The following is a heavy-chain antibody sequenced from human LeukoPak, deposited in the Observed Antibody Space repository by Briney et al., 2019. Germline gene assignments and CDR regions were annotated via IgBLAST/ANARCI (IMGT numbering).Heavy chain of an antibody. Sequence: SETLSLTCAVYGGSFSNYYWSWIRQSPGKGLEWIGEINDSGTINYNPSLMSRVTISVDKSKNQFSLKLSSVTAADTAVYYCARRWNYGRNYYIVDCGKGATVSVSS. CDR3: ARRWNYGRNYYIVD. J-gene: IGHJ6*03. CDR2: INDSGTI. V-gene: IGHV4-34*01. CDR1: GGSFSNYY. D-gene: IGHD1-7*01.